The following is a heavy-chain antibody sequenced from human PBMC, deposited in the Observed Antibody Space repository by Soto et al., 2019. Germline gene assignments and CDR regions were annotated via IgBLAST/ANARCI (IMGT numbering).Heavy chain of an antibody. V-gene: IGHV3-21*03. CDR3: TTFKWEPDYYYGMDV. Sequence: PGVSLRLACPASGFTFRSYRMNWVRQSPGKGLEWVSSISSSSSYIYYADSVKGRFTISRDNAKNTLYLQMNSLKTEDTAVYYCTTFKWEPDYYYGMDVWGQGTTVTVSS. CDR1: GFTFRSYR. J-gene: IGHJ6*02. CDR2: ISSSSSYI. D-gene: IGHD1-26*01.